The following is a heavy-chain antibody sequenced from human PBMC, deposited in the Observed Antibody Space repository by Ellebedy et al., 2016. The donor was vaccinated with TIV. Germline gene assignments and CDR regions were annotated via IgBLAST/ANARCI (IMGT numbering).Heavy chain of an antibody. CDR2: INHRDIT. D-gene: IGHD3-16*01. J-gene: IGHJ4*02. CDR1: GYDISSGYY. Sequence: MPSETLSLTCSVSGYDISSGYYWGWIRQSPVKGLEWIGSINHRDITHSNPSLKGRLTMSTDTSRNQFFLSLTAVTAADTAVYYCARDYYENSGRYDYWGPGVLVTVSS. V-gene: IGHV4-38-2*02. CDR3: ARDYYENSGRYDY.